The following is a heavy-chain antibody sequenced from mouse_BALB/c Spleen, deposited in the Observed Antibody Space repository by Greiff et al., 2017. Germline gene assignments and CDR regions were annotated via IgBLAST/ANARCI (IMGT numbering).Heavy chain of an antibody. CDR1: GFSLTSYG. Sequence: VQPQQSGPGLMQPSQSLSITRTVSGFSLTSYGVHWVRQPPGKGLEWLGVIWAGGSTNYNSALMSRLSISKDNSKSQVFLKMNSLQTDDTAMYYCAREGTLNYFDYWGQGTTLTVSS. V-gene: IGHV2-9*02. J-gene: IGHJ2*01. CDR2: IWAGGST. CDR3: AREGTLNYFDY. D-gene: IGHD3-3*01.